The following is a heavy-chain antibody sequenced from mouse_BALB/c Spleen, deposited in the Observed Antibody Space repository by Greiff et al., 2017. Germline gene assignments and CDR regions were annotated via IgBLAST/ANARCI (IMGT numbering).Heavy chain of an antibody. CDR1: GYTFTDYN. D-gene: IGHD1-1*01. J-gene: IGHJ2*01. V-gene: IGHV1S29*02. CDR3: ARFITTVVDY. CDR2: IYPYNGGT. Sequence: EVQLQQSGPELVKPGASVKISCKASGYTFTDYNMHWVKQSHGKSLEWIGYIYPYNGGTGYNQKFKSKATLTVDNSSSTAYMELRSLTSEDSAVYYCARFITTVVDYWGQGTTLTVSS.